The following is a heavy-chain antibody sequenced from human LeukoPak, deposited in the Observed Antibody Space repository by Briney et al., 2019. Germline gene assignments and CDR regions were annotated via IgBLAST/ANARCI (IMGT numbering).Heavy chain of an antibody. D-gene: IGHD6-6*01. Sequence: GGSLLLSCAASGFTFSNYWMSWVRQASGKGLEWVANIKEDGSEKYYVDSVKGRFTISRDNAKNSLYLQMNSLRAEDTAIYYCASGRQLGYWGQGTLVTVSS. J-gene: IGHJ4*02. CDR3: ASGRQLGY. CDR2: IKEDGSEK. V-gene: IGHV3-7*01. CDR1: GFTFSNYW.